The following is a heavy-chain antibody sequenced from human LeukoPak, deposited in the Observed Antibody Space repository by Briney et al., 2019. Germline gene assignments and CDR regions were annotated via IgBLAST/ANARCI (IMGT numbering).Heavy chain of an antibody. CDR2: MNPNSGNT. D-gene: IGHD3-22*01. Sequence: ASVKVSCKTSGYYFLDFYMHWVRQAPGQGLEWMGWMNPNSGNTGYAQKFQGRVTMTRNTSISTAYMELSSLRSEDTAVYYCARDPSKPAYYYDSSGYPPGYYGMDVWGQGTTVTVSS. CDR3: ARDPSKPAYYYDSSGYPPGYYGMDV. CDR1: GYYFLDFY. V-gene: IGHV1-8*02. J-gene: IGHJ6*02.